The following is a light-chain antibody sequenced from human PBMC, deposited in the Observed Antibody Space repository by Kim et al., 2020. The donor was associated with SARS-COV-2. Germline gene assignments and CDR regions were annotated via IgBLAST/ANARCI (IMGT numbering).Light chain of an antibody. CDR1: TSDFGGYNY. CDR3: SSYTSTSTLV. Sequence: QSALTQPASVSGSPGQSITISCTGTTSDFGGYNYVSWYQQHPGKAPNLIIYEVNDRPPGVSNRFSGYTSGNTASLTISGLQAEDEADYYCSSYTSTSTLVFGTGTKVTVL. CDR2: EVN. V-gene: IGLV2-14*01. J-gene: IGLJ1*01.